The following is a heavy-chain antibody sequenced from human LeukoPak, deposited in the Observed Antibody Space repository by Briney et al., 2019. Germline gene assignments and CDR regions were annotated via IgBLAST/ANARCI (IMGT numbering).Heavy chain of an antibody. CDR3: ARRFGELVDY. CDR2: IWYDGSNK. Sequence: GESLRLSCAASGFTFSSYGMHWVRQTPGKGLEWVAVIWYDGSNKYYGDSVKGRFTISRDNSKNTLYLQMNSLRAEDTAVYYCARRFGELVDYWGQGTLVTVSS. CDR1: GFTFSSYG. V-gene: IGHV3-33*01. D-gene: IGHD3-10*01. J-gene: IGHJ4*02.